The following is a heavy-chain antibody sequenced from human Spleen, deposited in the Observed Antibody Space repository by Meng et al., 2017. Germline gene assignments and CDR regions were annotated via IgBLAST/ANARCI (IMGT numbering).Heavy chain of an antibody. CDR1: GFTFSDYD. CDR2: ISYDASYK. J-gene: IGHJ5*02. D-gene: IGHD3-10*01. V-gene: IGHV3-30*04. Sequence: GESLKISCEASGFTFSDYDIHWVRQAPGKGLEWVSIISYDASYKYYADSVKGRFTVSRDNTRSTVYLQMNTLRAEDTALYYCARDAGYGLGSYRGDLDLWGQGTLVTVSS. CDR3: ARDAGYGLGSYRGDLDL.